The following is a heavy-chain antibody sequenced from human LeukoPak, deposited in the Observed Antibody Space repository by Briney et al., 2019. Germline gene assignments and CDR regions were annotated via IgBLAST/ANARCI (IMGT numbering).Heavy chain of an antibody. CDR2: IYYSGST. CDR1: GGSISSGGYY. Sequence: PSGTLSLTCTVSGGSISSGGYYWSWIRQHPGKGLEWIGYIYYSGSTYYNPSLKSRVTISVDTSKNQFSLKLSSVTAADTAVYYSARAGRAGNDAFDIWGQGTMVTVSS. J-gene: IGHJ3*02. D-gene: IGHD1-14*01. V-gene: IGHV4-31*03. CDR3: ARAGRAGNDAFDI.